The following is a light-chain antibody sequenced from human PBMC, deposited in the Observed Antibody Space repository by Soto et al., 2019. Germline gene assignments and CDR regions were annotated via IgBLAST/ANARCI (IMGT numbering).Light chain of an antibody. CDR3: QSYDISLHNYV. Sequence: QPVLTQPPSVSGAPGQRVSISCTGSTSNIGAPYDVHWYQHLPGTAPKLLIYGDNNRPSGVPDRFSGSKSGTSASLAITRLQAEDEADYYCQSYDISLHNYVFGNGTKLTVL. CDR2: GDN. CDR1: TSNIGAPYD. J-gene: IGLJ1*01. V-gene: IGLV1-40*01.